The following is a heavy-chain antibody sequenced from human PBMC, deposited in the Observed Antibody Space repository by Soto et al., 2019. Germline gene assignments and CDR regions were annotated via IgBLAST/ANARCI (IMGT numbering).Heavy chain of an antibody. J-gene: IGHJ3*02. CDR2: INPSGGST. CDR1: GYTLTSYY. Sequence: ASVKVSCKASGYTLTSYYMHWVRQAPGQGLEWMGIINPSGGSTSYAQKFQGRVTMTRDTSTSTVYMELSSLRSEDTAVYYCARGGGYCSSTSCPHDAFDIWGQGTMVTVSS. CDR3: ARGGGYCSSTSCPHDAFDI. D-gene: IGHD2-2*01. V-gene: IGHV1-46*03.